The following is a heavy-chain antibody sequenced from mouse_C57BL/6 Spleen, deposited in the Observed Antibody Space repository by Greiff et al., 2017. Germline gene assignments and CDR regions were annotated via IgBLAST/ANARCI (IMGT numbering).Heavy chain of an antibody. CDR1: GYSITSCYY. Sequence: EVKLMQSGPGLVKPSPSLSLTCSVTGYSITSCYYWNWIRQFPGNKLEWMGYISYDGSTNYNPSLKNQISITRDTSKNQSFLKLNSVTTEDTATYYGARRLRRGYYFGCWGQGTTLTASS. D-gene: IGHD2-2*01. CDR3: ARRLRRGYYFGC. V-gene: IGHV3-6*01. CDR2: ISYDGST. J-gene: IGHJ2*01.